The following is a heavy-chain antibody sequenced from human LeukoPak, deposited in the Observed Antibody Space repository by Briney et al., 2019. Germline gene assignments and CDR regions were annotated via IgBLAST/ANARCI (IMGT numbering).Heavy chain of an antibody. J-gene: IGHJ4*02. V-gene: IGHV3-48*04. CDR3: ARGPTTVTTTWWFY. CDR2: ISSSGSSI. D-gene: IGHD4-17*01. CDR1: GFTFSSYS. Sequence: GGSLRLSCAASGFTFSSYSMNWVRQAPGKGLEWVSYISSSGSSIYYADSVKGRFTISRDNAKNSLYLQMNSLRAEDTAVYYCARGPTTVTTTWWFYWGQGTLVTVSS.